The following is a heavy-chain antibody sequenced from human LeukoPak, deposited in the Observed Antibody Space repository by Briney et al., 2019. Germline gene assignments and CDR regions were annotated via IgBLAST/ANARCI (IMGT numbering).Heavy chain of an antibody. V-gene: IGHV3-23*01. D-gene: IGHD2-15*01. J-gene: IGHJ6*03. CDR3: AKNGDRGAYCTGGTCYPYFYYYMDV. CDR2: ISSTGGTT. CDR1: GITFSSYG. Sequence: GGSLRLSCAASGITFSSYGISWVRQAPGKGLEWVSSISSTGGTTYYADSVKGRFTISRDNSKNTLYLQMNSLRAEDTAIYYCAKNGDRGAYCTGGTCYPYFYYYMDVWGKGTTVTI.